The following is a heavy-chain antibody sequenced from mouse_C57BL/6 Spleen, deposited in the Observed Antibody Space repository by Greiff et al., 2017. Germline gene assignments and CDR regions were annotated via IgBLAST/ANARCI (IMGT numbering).Heavy chain of an antibody. CDR1: GFTFSDYY. V-gene: IGHV5-16*01. CDR3: ARELRKGYFDY. J-gene: IGHJ2*01. CDR2: INYDGSST. Sequence: EVKLVESEGGLVQPGSSMKLSCTASGFTFSDYYMAWVRQVPEKGLEWVANINYDGSSTYYLDSLKSRFIISRDNAKNILYLQMSSLKSEDTATYYCARELRKGYFDYWGQGTTLTVSS. D-gene: IGHD2-4*01.